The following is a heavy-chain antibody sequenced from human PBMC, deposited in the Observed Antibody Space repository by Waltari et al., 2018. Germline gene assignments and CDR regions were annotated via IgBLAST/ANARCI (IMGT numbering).Heavy chain of an antibody. J-gene: IGHJ6*02. CDR1: GYTFTSYY. CDR3: AREFATRDYYYYGMDV. Sequence: QVQLVQSGAEVKKPGASVKVSCKASGYTFTSYYMHWVRQAPGQGLEWMGIINPSGGSTSYAQKFQGRVTMTRDTSTSTVYMELSSLRSEDTAVYYCAREFATRDYYYYGMDVWGQGTTVTVSS. V-gene: IGHV1-46*01. D-gene: IGHD5-12*01. CDR2: INPSGGST.